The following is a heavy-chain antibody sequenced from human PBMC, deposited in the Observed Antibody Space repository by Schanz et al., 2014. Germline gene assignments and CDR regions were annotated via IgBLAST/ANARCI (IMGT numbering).Heavy chain of an antibody. Sequence: VQLVESGGGVVQPGKSLRLSCAASGFTFRSYAVHWVRQTPGKGLEWISHISFDGNIIYYADSVQGRFTISRDNAKNSLFLQMASLRDEDTAVYYCARDPSGNYYRYHFDYWGQGSLVTVSS. D-gene: IGHD1-26*01. CDR2: ISFDGNII. V-gene: IGHV3-48*03. CDR1: GFTFRSYA. J-gene: IGHJ4*02. CDR3: ARDPSGNYYRYHFDY.